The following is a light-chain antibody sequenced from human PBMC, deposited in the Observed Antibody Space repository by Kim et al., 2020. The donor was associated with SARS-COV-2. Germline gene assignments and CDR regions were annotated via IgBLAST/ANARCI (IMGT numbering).Light chain of an antibody. Sequence: QSALTQPASVSGSPGQSITISCTGTSSDVGGYNYVSWYQQHPGKAPKLMIYDVSKRPSGVSNRFSGSKSGNTASLTISGLQAEDEADYYCSSYTSSSTYVGGTGTKVTVL. CDR3: SSYTSSSTYV. V-gene: IGLV2-14*01. CDR2: DVS. CDR1: SSDVGGYNY. J-gene: IGLJ1*01.